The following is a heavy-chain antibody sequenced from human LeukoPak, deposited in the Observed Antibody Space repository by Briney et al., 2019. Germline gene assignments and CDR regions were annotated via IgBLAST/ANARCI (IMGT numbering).Heavy chain of an antibody. V-gene: IGHV3-7*01. CDR1: GFTFSSYW. CDR2: IKQDGSEK. CDR3: ARDLRPYGSGSYSAFDI. J-gene: IGHJ3*02. D-gene: IGHD3-10*01. Sequence: PGGSLRLSCAASGFTFSSYWMSWVRQAPGKGLEWVANIKQDGSEKYYADSVKGRFTISRDNAKNSLYLQMNSLRAEDTAVYYCARDLRPYGSGSYSAFDIWGQGTMVTVSS.